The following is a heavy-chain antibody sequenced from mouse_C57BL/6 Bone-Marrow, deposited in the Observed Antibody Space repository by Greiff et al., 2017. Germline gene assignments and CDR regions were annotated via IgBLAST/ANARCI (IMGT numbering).Heavy chain of an antibody. V-gene: IGHV1-50*01. Sequence: VQLQQPGAELVKPGASVKLSCKASGYTFTSYWMQWVKQRPGQGLEWIGEIDPSDSYTNYNQKFKGKATLTVDTSSSTAYMQLSSLTSEDSAVYFCAREDYDDYYAMDYWGQGTSVTVSS. J-gene: IGHJ4*01. CDR2: IDPSDSYT. CDR1: GYTFTSYW. CDR3: AREDYDDYYAMDY. D-gene: IGHD2-4*01.